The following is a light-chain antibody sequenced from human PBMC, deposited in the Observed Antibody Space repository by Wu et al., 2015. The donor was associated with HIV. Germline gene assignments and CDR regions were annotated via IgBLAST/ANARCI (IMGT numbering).Light chain of an antibody. Sequence: DIQMTHSPPSLSASVGDRVTITCRASQDIGNYLNWYQQKPGTAPKLLIFAASSLQSGVPSRFSSSGSGTDFTLTISSLQPEDFATYYCQQSYSTPQTFGQGTKVEIK. CDR1: QDIGNY. J-gene: IGKJ1*01. V-gene: IGKV1-39*01. CDR3: QQSYSTPQT. CDR2: AAS.